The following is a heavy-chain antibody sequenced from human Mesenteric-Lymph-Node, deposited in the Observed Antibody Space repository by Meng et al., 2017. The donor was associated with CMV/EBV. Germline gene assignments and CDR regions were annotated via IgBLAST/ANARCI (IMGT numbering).Heavy chain of an antibody. J-gene: IGHJ4*02. V-gene: IGHV1-18*01. CDR3: VWGSGSFSQFDS. Sequence: SCKTSGYTFTNYGITWVRQAPGQGLGWMGRISAYNGNTEFAEKFRGRLIMTTDASTATAHMELRSLKSDDTAIYYCVWGSGSFSQFDSWGQGSLVTVSS. D-gene: IGHD3-10*01. CDR2: ISAYNGNT. CDR1: GYTFTNYG.